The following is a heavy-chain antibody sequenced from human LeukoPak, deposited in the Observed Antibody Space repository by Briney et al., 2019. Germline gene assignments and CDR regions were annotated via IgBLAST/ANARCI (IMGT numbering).Heavy chain of an antibody. J-gene: IGHJ4*02. CDR3: AKAGGNSGTSFYFDY. V-gene: IGHV3-23*01. D-gene: IGHD1-26*01. CDR2: ISGGSGGT. CDR1: GFTFSSYA. Sequence: GGSLRLSCAAYGFTFSSYAMSWGRQAPGKGLESVSAISGGSGGTYYADSVKGRFTISRDNSKNTLYLQMNSLRAEDTAIYYCAKAGGNSGTSFYFDYWGQGTLVTVSS.